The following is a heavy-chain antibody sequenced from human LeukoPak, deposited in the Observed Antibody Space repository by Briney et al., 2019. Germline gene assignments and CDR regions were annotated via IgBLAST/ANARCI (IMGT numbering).Heavy chain of an antibody. CDR3: AKKRDHIVVVTAVDY. CDR1: GFTFSSYA. Sequence: GGSLRLSCAASGFTFSSYAMSWVRQAPGKGLEWVSAISGSGGSTYYADSVKGRFTISRDNPKNTLYLQMNSLRAEDTAVYYCAKKRDHIVVVTAVDYWGQGTLVTVSS. J-gene: IGHJ4*02. V-gene: IGHV3-23*01. D-gene: IGHD2-21*02. CDR2: ISGSGGST.